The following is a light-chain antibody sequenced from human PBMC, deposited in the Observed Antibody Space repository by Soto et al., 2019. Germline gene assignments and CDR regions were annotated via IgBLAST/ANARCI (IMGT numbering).Light chain of an antibody. J-gene: IGKJ5*01. V-gene: IGKV1D-12*01. CDR3: QQGDSFPIT. Sequence: DIQMTQSPSSVSASIGDTVTITCRASQGIKHWLAWYQQKPGSAPNVLIYDTSTLEIGVPSRFSGSGSGTDFTLTISSLQPEDFATYYCQQGDSFPITFGRGTRLEMK. CDR1: QGIKHW. CDR2: DTS.